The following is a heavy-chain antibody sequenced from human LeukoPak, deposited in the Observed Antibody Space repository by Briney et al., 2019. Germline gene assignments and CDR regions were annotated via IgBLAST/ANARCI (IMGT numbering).Heavy chain of an antibody. CDR2: INPNSGAT. D-gene: IGHD2-15*01. CDR3: ARDERYCNGDNHYPDLGY. Sequence: ASVKVSCKATGYTFTGYYMFWVRQAPGQGLEWMGWINPNSGATKYGQNFQGRVTLTRDTSIRTTFMELSSLRSDDTAVYYCARDERYCNGDNHYPDLGYWGQGTLVTVSS. CDR1: GYTFTGYY. J-gene: IGHJ4*02. V-gene: IGHV1-2*02.